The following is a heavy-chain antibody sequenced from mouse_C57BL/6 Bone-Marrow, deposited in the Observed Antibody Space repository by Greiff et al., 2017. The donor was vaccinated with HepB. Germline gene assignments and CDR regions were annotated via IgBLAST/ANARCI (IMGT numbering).Heavy chain of an antibody. CDR1: GYTFTSYG. CDR2: IYPRSGNT. J-gene: IGHJ2*01. D-gene: IGHD1-1*01. V-gene: IGHV1-81*01. Sequence: VKLVESGAELARPGASVKLSCKASGYTFTSYGISWVKQRTGQGLEWIGEIYPRSGNTYYNEKFKGKATLTADKSSSTAYMELRSLTSEDSAVYFCARGVTTVVADYWGQGTTLTVSS. CDR3: ARGVTTVVADY.